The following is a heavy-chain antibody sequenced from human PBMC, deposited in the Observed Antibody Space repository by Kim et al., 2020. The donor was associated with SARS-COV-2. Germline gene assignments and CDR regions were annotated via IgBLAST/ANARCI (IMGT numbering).Heavy chain of an antibody. CDR3: ARDLGMGSYFDY. CDR2: K. D-gene: IGHD1-26*01. J-gene: IGHJ4*02. Sequence: KKYAHSMEGRFTISRDNSKNTLYLQMDSLRVEDTAVYYCARDLGMGSYFDYWGQGTLVTVSS. V-gene: IGHV3-33*01.